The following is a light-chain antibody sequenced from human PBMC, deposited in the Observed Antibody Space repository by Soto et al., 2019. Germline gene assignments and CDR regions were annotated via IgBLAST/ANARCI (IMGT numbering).Light chain of an antibody. V-gene: IGKV3-11*01. CDR1: QSVSSY. CDR3: QQRSSWPRT. CDR2: DAS. Sequence: EIVLTQSPATLSLSPGERATLSCRASQSVSSYLAWYQQKPGQTPRLLIYDASNRATGIPARFSGSGSGTDFTLTISSLEPEDLAVYYCQQRSSWPRTFCQGTKLEIK. J-gene: IGKJ2*01.